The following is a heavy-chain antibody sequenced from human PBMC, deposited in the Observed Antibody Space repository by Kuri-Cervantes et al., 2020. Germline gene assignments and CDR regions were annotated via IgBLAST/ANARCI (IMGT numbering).Heavy chain of an antibody. D-gene: IGHD5-24*01. V-gene: IGHV3-30-3*01. CDR2: ISYDGSNK. CDR1: GFTFSSYA. Sequence: GESLKISCAASGFTFSSYAMHWVRQAPGKGLEWVAVISYDGSNKYYADSVKGRFTISRDNSKNTLYLQMNSLRAEDTAVYYRARDRRSRYYYYYYGMDVWGQGTTVTVSS. CDR3: ARDRRSRYYYYYYGMDV. J-gene: IGHJ6*02.